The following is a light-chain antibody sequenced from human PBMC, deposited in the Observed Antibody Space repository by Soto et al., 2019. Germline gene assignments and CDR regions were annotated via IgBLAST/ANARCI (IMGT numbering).Light chain of an antibody. CDR1: SRDVGGFDY. V-gene: IGLV2-11*01. CDR3: CSYAGVNNYV. J-gene: IGLJ1*01. CDR2: DVT. Sequence: QSALTQPRSVSGAPGQSVTISCTGTSRDVGGFDYVSWYQQHPGQVPKLIIYDVTQRPSGVPDRFSGFKSGDSASLTISGLDPGDEADYYCCSYAGVNNYVFGSGTKLTVL.